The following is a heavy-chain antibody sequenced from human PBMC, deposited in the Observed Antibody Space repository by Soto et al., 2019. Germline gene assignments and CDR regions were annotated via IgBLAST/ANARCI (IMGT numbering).Heavy chain of an antibody. CDR3: ASFRGWPTNYFDY. Sequence: QVQLQESGPGLVKPSQTLSLTCSVTGGSISRGGYYWSWIRQHPGKGLEWIGYLYYTGSTSYTPSLKSRLTRSVGTSKNQFSLRLSSVTAADTAVYYCASFRGWPTNYFDYLGQGTLVTVSS. J-gene: IGHJ4*02. CDR2: LYYTGST. CDR1: GGSISRGGYY. D-gene: IGHD3-10*01. V-gene: IGHV4-31*03.